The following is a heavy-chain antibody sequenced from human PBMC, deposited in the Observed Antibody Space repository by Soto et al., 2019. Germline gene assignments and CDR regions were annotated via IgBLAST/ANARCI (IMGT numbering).Heavy chain of an antibody. CDR3: AAPYYYNH. CDR2: ITRNSDHI. V-gene: IGHV3-21*01. CDR1: GFMFSAYT. Sequence: GGSLRLSCAASGFMFSAYTMSWVRQAPGKGLEWLSSITRNSDHIDYADSVRGRFTVSRDNARKSLYLQMDSLGAEDTGVYYCAAPYYYNHWGPGTLVTVSS. J-gene: IGHJ4*02.